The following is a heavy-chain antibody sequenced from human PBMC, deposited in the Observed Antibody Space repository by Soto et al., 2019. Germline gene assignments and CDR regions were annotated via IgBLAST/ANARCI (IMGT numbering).Heavy chain of an antibody. CDR3: ARSKGYCSGGSCYSGGYYYYGMDV. CDR1: GGSISSYY. J-gene: IGHJ6*02. V-gene: IGHV4-59*01. Sequence: ASETLSLTCTVSGGSISSYYWSWIRQPPGKGLEWIGYIYYSGSTNYNPSLKSRVTISVDTSKNQFSLKLSSVTAADTAVYYCARSKGYCSGGSCYSGGYYYYGMDVWGQGTTVTSP. CDR2: IYYSGST. D-gene: IGHD2-15*01.